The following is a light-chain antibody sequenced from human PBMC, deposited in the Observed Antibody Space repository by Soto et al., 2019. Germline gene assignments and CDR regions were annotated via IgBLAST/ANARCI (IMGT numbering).Light chain of an antibody. CDR3: QQSGTSPPVA. V-gene: IGKV3-20*01. CDR2: GAS. CDR1: QSVGSRF. Sequence: EIVLTQSPGTLSLSPGERATLSCRVSQSVGSRFLAWYQQKPGQAPRLLIYGASNRATGIPDRFSGSGSGTDFTLTISRLEPEDFAVYYCQQSGTSPPVAFGGGTKVEIE. J-gene: IGKJ4*01.